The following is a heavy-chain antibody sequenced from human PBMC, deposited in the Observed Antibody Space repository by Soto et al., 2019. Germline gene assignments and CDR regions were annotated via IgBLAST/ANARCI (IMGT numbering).Heavy chain of an antibody. CDR3: ARDRCSSTSCYHFDY. V-gene: IGHV1-46*01. CDR1: GYTFTSYY. D-gene: IGHD2-2*01. J-gene: IGHJ4*02. Sequence: QVQLVQSGAEVKKPGASVKVSCKASGYTFTSYYMHWVRQAPGQGLEWMGIINPSGGSTSYAQKFQGRVTMTRDTSTSTGYMELSSLRSEDTAVYYCARDRCSSTSCYHFDYWGQGTLVTVSS. CDR2: INPSGGST.